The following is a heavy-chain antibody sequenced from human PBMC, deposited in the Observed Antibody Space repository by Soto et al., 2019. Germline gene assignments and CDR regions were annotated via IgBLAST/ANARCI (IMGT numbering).Heavy chain of an antibody. J-gene: IGHJ4*02. V-gene: IGHV4-59*01. D-gene: IGHD3-16*01. Sequence: SETLSLTCTVSGGSISSSYWSRIRQPPGKGLEWIGYIYYSGSTNYNPSLKSRVTISVDTSKNQFSLKLSSVTAADTAVYYCARALGAKYYFDYWGQGTLVTVSS. CDR2: IYYSGST. CDR3: ARALGAKYYFDY. CDR1: GGSISSSY.